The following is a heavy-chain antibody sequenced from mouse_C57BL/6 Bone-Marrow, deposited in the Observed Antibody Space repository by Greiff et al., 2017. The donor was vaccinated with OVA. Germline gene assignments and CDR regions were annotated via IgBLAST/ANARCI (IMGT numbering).Heavy chain of an antibody. CDR2: ISDGGSYT. D-gene: IGHD2-2*01. CDR1: GFTFSSYA. Sequence: DVMLVESGGGLVKPGGSLKLSCAASGFTFSSYAMSWVRQTPEKRLEWVATISDGGSYTYYPDNVKGRFTISRDNAKNNLYLQMSHLKSEDTAMYYCARDGNGYGIDYWGQGTTLTVSS. J-gene: IGHJ2*01. V-gene: IGHV5-4*01. CDR3: ARDGNGYGIDY.